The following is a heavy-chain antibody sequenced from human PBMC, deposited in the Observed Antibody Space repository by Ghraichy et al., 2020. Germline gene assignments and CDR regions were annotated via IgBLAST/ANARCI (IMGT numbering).Heavy chain of an antibody. CDR1: GGSISSSSYY. CDR3: ARHGGTRDRYYDFWSGSYRYYYGMDV. J-gene: IGHJ6*02. Sequence: SETLSLTCTVSGGSISSSSYYWGWIRQPPGKGLEWIGSIYYSGSTYYNPSLKSRVTISVDTSKNQFSLKLSSVTAADTAVYYCARHGGTRDRYYDFWSGSYRYYYGMDVWGQGTTVTVSS. D-gene: IGHD3-3*01. CDR2: IYYSGST. V-gene: IGHV4-39*01.